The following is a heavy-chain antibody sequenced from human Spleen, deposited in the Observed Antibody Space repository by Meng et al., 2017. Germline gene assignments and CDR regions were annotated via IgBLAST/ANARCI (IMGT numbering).Heavy chain of an antibody. CDR3: ARAGLDEYSSWFYFDS. CDR2: INHSGST. D-gene: IGHD6-6*01. V-gene: IGHV4-34*01. Sequence: QVQLQQWGAGLLKPSETLSHTCAVYDGSCSGYYWSWIRQPPGKGLEWIGEINHSGSTNYNPSLKSRVTISVDTSKNQFSVKLTSVTAADTAVYYCARAGLDEYSSWFYFDSWGQGTLVTVSS. CDR1: DGSCSGYY. J-gene: IGHJ4*02.